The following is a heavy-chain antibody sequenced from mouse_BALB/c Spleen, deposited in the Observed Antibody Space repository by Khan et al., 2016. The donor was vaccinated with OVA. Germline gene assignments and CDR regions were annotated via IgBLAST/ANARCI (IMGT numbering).Heavy chain of an antibody. CDR3: GRGGSNWYFDV. CDR2: INPGNGEP. Sequence: QIQLVQSGPELKKPGETVKISCKASAYTFTNYGMNWVKQAPGKGLKWMGWINPGNGEPTYTDDFKGRLALSLETSASTAYLQINNLKNEDMATXCCGRGGSNWYFDVWGPGTTVTVSS. J-gene: IGHJ1*01. V-gene: IGHV9-1*02. D-gene: IGHD6-1*01. CDR1: AYTFTNYG.